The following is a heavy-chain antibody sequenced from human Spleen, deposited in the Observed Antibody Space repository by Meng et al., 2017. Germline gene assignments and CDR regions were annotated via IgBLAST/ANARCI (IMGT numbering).Heavy chain of an antibody. CDR2: INHSGST. Sequence: GRLQRGGAVLLEPSEPLSLTCVVSGGSCSDYYWSWLRQPPGKGLEWIGEINHSGSTNYNPSLESRATISVDTSQNNLSLKLSSVTAADSAVYYCARGPTTMAHDFDYWGQGTLVTVSS. CDR1: GGSCSDYY. CDR3: ARGPTTMAHDFDY. V-gene: IGHV4-34*01. J-gene: IGHJ4*02. D-gene: IGHD4-11*01.